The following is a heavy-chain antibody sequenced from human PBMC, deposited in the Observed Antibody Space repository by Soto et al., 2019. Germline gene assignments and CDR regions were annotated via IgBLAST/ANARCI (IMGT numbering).Heavy chain of an antibody. CDR3: VRSRSGAVADSFDY. Sequence: QVHLVESGRGVVQPGRSLRVSCAASGFTFSRHAIHWVRQAPGKGLEWVAVISKDGSNTYYVDSVKGRFTISRDNSKNTLYLQMNSLRDEDTAVYYCVRSRSGAVADSFDYWGQGTLVTVSS. V-gene: IGHV3-30*04. CDR1: GFTFSRHA. D-gene: IGHD3-10*01. J-gene: IGHJ4*02. CDR2: ISKDGSNT.